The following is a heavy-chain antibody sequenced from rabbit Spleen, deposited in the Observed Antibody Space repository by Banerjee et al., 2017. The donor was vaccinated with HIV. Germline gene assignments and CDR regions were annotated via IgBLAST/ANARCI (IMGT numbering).Heavy chain of an antibody. V-gene: IGHV1S40*01. D-gene: IGHD1-1*01. CDR3: ARDLVAVIGWNFNL. J-gene: IGHJ4*01. CDR2: IYVGASGNT. CDR1: GFSFNSNYH. Sequence: QSLEESGGDLVKPGASLTLTCKASGFSFNSNYHMCWVRQAPGKGLEWIACIYVGASGNTYYANWAKGRFTISKTSSTTVTLQMTSLTAADTATYFCARDLVAVIGWNFNLWGLGTLVTVS.